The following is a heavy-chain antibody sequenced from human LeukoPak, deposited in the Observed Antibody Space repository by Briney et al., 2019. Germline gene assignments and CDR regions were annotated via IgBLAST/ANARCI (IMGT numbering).Heavy chain of an antibody. CDR3: ARGSDKWELRSGFDY. CDR2: IYTSGST. V-gene: IGHV4-4*07. Sequence: PSETLSLTCTVPGGSISSYYWSWIRQPAGKGLEWIGRIYTSGSTNYNPSLKSRVTMSVDTSKNQFSLKLSSVTAADTAVYYCARGSDKWELRSGFDYWGQGTLVTVSS. CDR1: GGSISSYY. D-gene: IGHD1-26*01. J-gene: IGHJ4*02.